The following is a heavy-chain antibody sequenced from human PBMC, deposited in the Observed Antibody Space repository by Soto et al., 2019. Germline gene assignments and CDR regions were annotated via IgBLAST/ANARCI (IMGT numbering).Heavy chain of an antibody. D-gene: IGHD6-19*01. CDR3: ARESTASEIAVTPSGSNWFDP. J-gene: IGHJ5*02. V-gene: IGHV3-33*01. CDR2: IWYDGSNK. CDR1: GFTFSSYG. Sequence: QVQLVESGGGVVQPGRSLRLSCAASGFTFSSYGMHWVRQAPGKGLEWVAVIWYDGSNKYYADSVKGRFTISRDNSKNTLYLQMNSLRAEDTAVYYCARESTASEIAVTPSGSNWFDPWGQGTLVTVSS.